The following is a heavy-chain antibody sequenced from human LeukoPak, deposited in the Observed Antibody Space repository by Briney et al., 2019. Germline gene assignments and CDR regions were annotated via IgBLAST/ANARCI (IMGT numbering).Heavy chain of an antibody. Sequence: GGSLRLSCAASGFAFSTYSMDWVRQAPGKGLEWVSSISSSSSYIYYADSVKGRFIISRDNAKNSLYLQMNSLRAEDMAVYYCAKDVHYFQSDYWGQGTLVTVSS. V-gene: IGHV3-21*01. CDR1: GFAFSTYS. D-gene: IGHD3-10*01. J-gene: IGHJ4*02. CDR3: AKDVHYFQSDY. CDR2: ISSSSSYI.